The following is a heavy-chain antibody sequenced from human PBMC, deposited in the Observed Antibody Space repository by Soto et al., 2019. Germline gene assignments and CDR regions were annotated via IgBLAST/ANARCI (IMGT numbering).Heavy chain of an antibody. CDR3: ARGRGVLRYFDWSPGYFDY. V-gene: IGHV4-31*03. D-gene: IGHD3-9*01. Sequence: SETLFLTCTVSCGSISSGGYYWSWIRQHPGKGLEWIGYIYYSGSTYCNPSLKSRVTISVDTSKNQFSLKLSSVTAADTAVYYCARGRGVLRYFDWSPGYFDYWGQGTLVTVSS. CDR1: CGSISSGGYY. CDR2: IYYSGST. J-gene: IGHJ4*02.